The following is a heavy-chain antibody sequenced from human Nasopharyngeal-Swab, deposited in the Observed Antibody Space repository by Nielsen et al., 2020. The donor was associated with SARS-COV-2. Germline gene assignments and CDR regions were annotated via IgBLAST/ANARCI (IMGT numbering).Heavy chain of an antibody. CDR1: GSTFSSYA. V-gene: IGHV3-30-3*01. J-gene: IGHJ4*02. CDR2: ISYDGSNK. CDR3: ARDAPAHYGAFY. D-gene: IGHD4-17*01. Sequence: GGSLRLSCAASGSTFSSYAMHWVRQAPGKGLEWVAVISYDGSNKYYADSVKGRFTISRDNSKNTLYLQMNSLRAEDTAVYYCARDAPAHYGAFYWGRGTLVTVSS.